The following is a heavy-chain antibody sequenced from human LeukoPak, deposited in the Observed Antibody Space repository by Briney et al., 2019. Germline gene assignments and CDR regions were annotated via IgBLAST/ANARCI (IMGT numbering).Heavy chain of an antibody. V-gene: IGHV4-59*01. D-gene: IGHD3-10*01. CDR3: ARDHPYYYGSGSRGMDV. Sequence: SETLSLTCTVSGGSISSYYWSWIRQPPGKGLEWIGYIYYSGSTNYNPSLKSRVTISVDTSKNQFSLKLSSVTAADTAVYYCARDHPYYYGSGSRGMDVWGQGTTVTVSS. J-gene: IGHJ6*02. CDR1: GGSISSYY. CDR2: IYYSGST.